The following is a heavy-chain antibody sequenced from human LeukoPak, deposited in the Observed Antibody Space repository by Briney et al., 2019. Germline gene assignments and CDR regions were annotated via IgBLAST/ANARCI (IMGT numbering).Heavy chain of an antibody. Sequence: SETLSLTCAVSGGSISSSYWWSWVRQPPGKGLEWIGEVYHSGSTNYYPSLKSRVTISIEKSKNQFSLKLSSVTAADTAVYYCARDSGRYSSGWYDLDYWGQGTLVTVSS. CDR1: GGSISSSYW. J-gene: IGHJ4*02. CDR2: VYHSGST. D-gene: IGHD6-19*01. V-gene: IGHV4-4*02. CDR3: ARDSGRYSSGWYDLDY.